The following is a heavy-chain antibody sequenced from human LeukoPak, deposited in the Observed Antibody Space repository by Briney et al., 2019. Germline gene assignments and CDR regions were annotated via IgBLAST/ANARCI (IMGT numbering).Heavy chain of an antibody. V-gene: IGHV7-4-1*02. Sequence: ASVKVSCKASGYTFTRYAINWLRQAPGQGLEWMGWINMYTANPAYAQGFTERFVFSLDTSVTTAYLQISNLKTEDTAVYYCARHDNDDDFDYWGQGTVVTVSS. J-gene: IGHJ4*02. D-gene: IGHD3-16*01. CDR3: ARHDNDDDFDY. CDR1: GYTFTRYA. CDR2: INMYTANP.